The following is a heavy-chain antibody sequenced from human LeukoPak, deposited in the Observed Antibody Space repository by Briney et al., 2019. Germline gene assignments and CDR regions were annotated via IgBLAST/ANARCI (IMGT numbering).Heavy chain of an antibody. CDR1: RFTFSDYW. CDR3: ARAFPADGFFY. J-gene: IGHJ4*02. Sequence: GGSLRLSCAASRFTFSDYWMSWVRQAPGKGLEWVANIKQDGSEKYYVDSVKGRFTISRDNAKNSLYLQMNSLRADDTAVYYCARAFPADGFFYWGQGTLVTVSS. D-gene: IGHD5-24*01. V-gene: IGHV3-7*05. CDR2: IKQDGSEK.